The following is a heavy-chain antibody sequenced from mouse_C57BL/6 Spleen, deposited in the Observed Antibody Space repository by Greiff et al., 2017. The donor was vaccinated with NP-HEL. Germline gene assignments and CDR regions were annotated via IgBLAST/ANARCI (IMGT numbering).Heavy chain of an antibody. J-gene: IGHJ2*01. CDR2: INPSSGYT. CDR1: GYTFTSYT. D-gene: IGHD1-1*01. V-gene: IGHV1-4*01. Sequence: VQLQQSGAELARPGASVKMSCKASGYTFTSYTMHWVKQRPGQGLEWIGYINPSSGYTKYNQKFKDKATLTADKSSSTAYMQLSSLTSEDSAVYCCAREGYGSSYNFDYWGQGTTLTVSS. CDR3: AREGYGSSYNFDY.